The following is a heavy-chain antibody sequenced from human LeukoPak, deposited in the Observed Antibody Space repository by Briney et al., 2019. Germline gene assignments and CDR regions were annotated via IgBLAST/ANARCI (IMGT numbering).Heavy chain of an antibody. Sequence: GESLKISCKASGYSFTSYWIGWGRPMPGKGVEWMGIIDPSDSETRYTPSFQGQVTISADKSLSTAYLQWNSLKASDTAMYYCARQTAMGRSGDYWGQGTLVTVSS. V-gene: IGHV5-51*01. CDR2: IDPSDSET. CDR1: GYSFTSYW. D-gene: IGHD5-18*01. CDR3: ARQTAMGRSGDY. J-gene: IGHJ4*02.